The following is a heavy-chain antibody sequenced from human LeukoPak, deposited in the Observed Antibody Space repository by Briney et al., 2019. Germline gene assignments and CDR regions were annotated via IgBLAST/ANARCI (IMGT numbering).Heavy chain of an antibody. CDR2: IYYGAST. CDR3: ARLGNTRVSIDP. CDR1: GYSITNNYY. Sequence: SETLSLTCAVSGYSITNNYYWGWIRPPPGKGLEWIGSIYYGASTYYNPSLKSRVTISLDASKNHFSLGLTSVTAADTAVYYCARLGNTRVSIDPWGQGTLVTVSS. D-gene: IGHD7-27*01. J-gene: IGHJ5*02. V-gene: IGHV4-38-2*01.